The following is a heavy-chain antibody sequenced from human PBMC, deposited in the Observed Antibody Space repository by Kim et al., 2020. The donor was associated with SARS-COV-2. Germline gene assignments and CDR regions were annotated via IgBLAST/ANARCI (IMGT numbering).Heavy chain of an antibody. CDR2: INHSGST. CDR1: GGSFSGYY. V-gene: IGHV4-34*01. Sequence: SETLSLTCAVYGGSFSGYYWSWIRQPPGKGLEWIGEINHSGSTNYNPSFKSRVTISVDTSKNQFSLQLSSVTAADTAVYYCSGDGGVVVPAAPNWGQGT. J-gene: IGHJ4*02. D-gene: IGHD2-2*01. CDR3: SGDGGVVVPAAPN.